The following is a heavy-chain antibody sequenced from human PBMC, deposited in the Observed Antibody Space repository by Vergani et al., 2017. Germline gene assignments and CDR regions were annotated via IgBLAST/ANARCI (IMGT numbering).Heavy chain of an antibody. V-gene: IGHV3-23*01. J-gene: IGHJ3*01. CDR3: AKVCCSTSCPYWGGAFDV. CDR1: GFTFNSYA. Sequence: QLLESGGGLIQPGGSLRLSCAASGFTFNSYAMTWVRQAPGKGLEWVSGINNNGGSTNYADSVKGRFTISRDNSKNTLYLQMTDLRAEDTATYYCAKVCCSTSCPYWGGAFDVWGHGTMVTVSS. D-gene: IGHD2-2*01. CDR2: INNNGGST.